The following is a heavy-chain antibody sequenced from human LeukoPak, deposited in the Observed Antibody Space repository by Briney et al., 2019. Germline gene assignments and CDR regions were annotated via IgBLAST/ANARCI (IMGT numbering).Heavy chain of an antibody. V-gene: IGHV3-7*03. CDR1: GFTFSSYW. Sequence: GGSLRLSCAASGFTFSSYWMSWVRQAPGKGLEWVANIKEDGGEKYYVDSVKGRFTISRDNAKNSLYLQMNSLRAEDTAVYYCARDSGWFRFDYWGQGTLATVSS. CDR2: IKEDGGEK. CDR3: ARDSGWFRFDY. D-gene: IGHD6-13*01. J-gene: IGHJ4*02.